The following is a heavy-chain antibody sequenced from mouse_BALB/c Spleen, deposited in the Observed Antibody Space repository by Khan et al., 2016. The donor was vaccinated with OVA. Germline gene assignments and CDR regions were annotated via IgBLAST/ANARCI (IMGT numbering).Heavy chain of an antibody. D-gene: IGHD2-14*01. J-gene: IGHJ4*01. V-gene: IGHV9-4*02. CDR2: INTHSGVP. Sequence: QIQLVQSGPELKKPGETVRISCKASGYTFTTAGIQWVQQMPGKGLKWFGWINTHSGVPKYAEDFKGRFAFSLEISVNTAYLQITNLKNEDTATYCCARGWGAYDRVDGGAMEYWGQGTLVTVS. CDR1: GYTFTTAG. CDR3: ARGWGAYDRVDGGAMEY.